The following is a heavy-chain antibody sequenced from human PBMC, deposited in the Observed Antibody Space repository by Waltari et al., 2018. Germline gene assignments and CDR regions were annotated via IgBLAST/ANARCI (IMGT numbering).Heavy chain of an antibody. CDR1: GFTFGSYW. Sequence: EVQLVESGGGLVQPGGSLRLSCAASGFTFGSYWMSWVRQAPGKGLEWVANIKQDGSQEYYVDSVKGRFTISRDNSKNILYVQMDSLRAEDTAVYYCARPLSGTTNQLDYWGQGTLVSVSS. J-gene: IGHJ4*02. CDR2: IKQDGSQE. V-gene: IGHV3-7*01. D-gene: IGHD1-20*01. CDR3: ARPLSGTTNQLDY.